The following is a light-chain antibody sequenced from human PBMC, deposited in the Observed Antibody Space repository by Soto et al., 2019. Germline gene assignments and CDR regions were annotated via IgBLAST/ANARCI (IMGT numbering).Light chain of an antibody. J-gene: IGLJ3*02. Sequence: QSALTQPPSASGSPGQSVAISCTGTSSDVGGYNYVSWYQQHPGKAPKLMIYEVNKRPSGVPDRFSGSKSGTSASLAISGLRSEDEADYYCAAWDDRLFGRLFGGGTKLTVL. CDR2: EVN. V-gene: IGLV2-8*01. CDR3: AAWDDRLFGRL. CDR1: SSDVGGYNY.